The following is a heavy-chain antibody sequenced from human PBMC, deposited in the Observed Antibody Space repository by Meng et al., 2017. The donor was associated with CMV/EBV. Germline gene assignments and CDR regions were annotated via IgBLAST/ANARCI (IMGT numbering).Heavy chain of an antibody. D-gene: IGHD3-3*01. J-gene: IGHJ6*02. V-gene: IGHV3-11*01. CDR3: AKDITIFGVVISSYGMDV. CDR1: GFTFSDYY. Sequence: GGSLRLSCAASGFTFSDYYMSWIRQAPGKGLEWVSYISSSGSTIYYADSAKGRFTISRDNAKNSLYLQMNSLRAEDTALYYCAKDITIFGVVISSYGMDVWGQGTTVTVSS. CDR2: ISSSGSTI.